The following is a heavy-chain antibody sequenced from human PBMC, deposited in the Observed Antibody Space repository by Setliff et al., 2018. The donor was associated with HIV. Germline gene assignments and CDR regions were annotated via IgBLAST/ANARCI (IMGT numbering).Heavy chain of an antibody. CDR2: IRNKAFNHAT. J-gene: IGHJ5*02. Sequence: GGSLRLSCAASGLDFSGSAMHWVRQASGKGLEWVGLIRNKAFNHATLYAASVTGRFTISRDDSKNMAYLQMNSLKTEDTAIYYCAKTAYYFNNGGPKGWFDPWGQGILVTVSS. D-gene: IGHD2-8*01. CDR3: AKTAYYFNNGGPKGWFDP. CDR1: GLDFSGSA. V-gene: IGHV3-73*01.